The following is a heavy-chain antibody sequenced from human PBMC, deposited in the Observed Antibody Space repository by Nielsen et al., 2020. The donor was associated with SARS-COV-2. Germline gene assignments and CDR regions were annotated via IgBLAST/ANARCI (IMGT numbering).Heavy chain of an antibody. CDR2: IYYSGST. CDR1: GGSISSYY. CDR3: ARHLRGRRSSTFNWFDP. D-gene: IGHD2-2*01. J-gene: IGHJ5*02. V-gene: IGHV4-59*08. Sequence: SETLSLTCTVSGGSISSYYWSWIRQPPGKGLEWIGYIYYSGSTNYNPSLTSRVTISVDTSKNQFSLKLSSVTAADTAVYYCARHLRGRRSSTFNWFDPWGQGTLVTVSS.